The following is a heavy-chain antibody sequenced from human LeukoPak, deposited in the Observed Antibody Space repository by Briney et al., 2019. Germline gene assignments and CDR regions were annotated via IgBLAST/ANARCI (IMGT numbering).Heavy chain of an antibody. CDR2: IKVDGSEK. D-gene: IGHD1-1*01. CDR1: GFTFSSYA. V-gene: IGHV3-7*03. J-gene: IGHJ4*02. Sequence: GGSLRLSCAASGFTFSSYAMHWVRQAPGKGLEWVANIKVDGSEKYYLDSVKGRFTISRDNAKNSVYLQMNSLRTEDTAVYYCARKTGMTGEAFEYWGQGTLVTVSS. CDR3: ARKTGMTGEAFEY.